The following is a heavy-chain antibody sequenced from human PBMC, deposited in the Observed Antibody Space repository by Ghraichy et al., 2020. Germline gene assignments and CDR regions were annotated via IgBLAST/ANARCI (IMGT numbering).Heavy chain of an antibody. Sequence: LRLSCTVSGGSISSGGYYWSWIRQHPGKGLEWIGYIYYSGSTYYNSSLKSRVTISVDTSKNQFSLKVSSVTAADTAVYYCARGPYYDILTTYHYYYGMDVWGQGTTVTVSS. V-gene: IGHV4-31*03. CDR2: IYYSGST. D-gene: IGHD3-9*01. CDR3: ARGPYYDILTTYHYYYGMDV. J-gene: IGHJ6*02. CDR1: GGSISSGGYY.